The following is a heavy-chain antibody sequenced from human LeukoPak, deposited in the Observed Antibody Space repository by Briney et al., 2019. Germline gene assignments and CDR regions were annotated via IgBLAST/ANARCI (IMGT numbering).Heavy chain of an antibody. CDR3: AKARGDILTGYYDY. Sequence: PGGSLRLSCEASGFTFSSYGMSWVRQAPGKGLEWVSGISGSGGSIYYADSLKGRFTISKDNSKNTLYLQMNSLRAEDTALYYCAKARGDILTGYYDYWGQGTLVTVSS. V-gene: IGHV3-23*01. J-gene: IGHJ4*02. CDR2: ISGSGGSI. CDR1: GFTFSSYG. D-gene: IGHD3-9*01.